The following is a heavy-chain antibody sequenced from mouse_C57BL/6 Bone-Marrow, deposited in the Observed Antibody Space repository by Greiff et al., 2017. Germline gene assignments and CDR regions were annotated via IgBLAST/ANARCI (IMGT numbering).Heavy chain of an antibody. CDR2: ISSGGSYT. CDR1: GFTFSSYG. D-gene: IGHD1-1*01. V-gene: IGHV5-6*01. CDR3: ARRGTTVVRGFDY. Sequence: EVQGVESGGDLVKPGGSLKLSCAASGFTFSSYGMSWVRQTPDKRLEWVATISSGGSYTYYPDSVKGRFTISRDNAKNTLYLQMSSLKSEDTAMYYCARRGTTVVRGFDYWGQGTTLTVSS. J-gene: IGHJ2*01.